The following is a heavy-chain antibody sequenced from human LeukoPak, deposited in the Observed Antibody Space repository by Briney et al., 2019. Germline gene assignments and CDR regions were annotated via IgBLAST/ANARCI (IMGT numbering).Heavy chain of an antibody. Sequence: GGSLRLSCAASGFTFSSSSMSWVGQAPGKGLEWVSALTGGGGSTYYADSVKGRFTISRDNSKKTLFLQMNSLRAEDTAVYYCAKDLAPAAYWGQGTLVTVSS. CDR1: GFTFSSSS. CDR2: LTGGGGST. CDR3: AKDLAPAAY. V-gene: IGHV3-23*01. D-gene: IGHD2-2*01. J-gene: IGHJ4*02.